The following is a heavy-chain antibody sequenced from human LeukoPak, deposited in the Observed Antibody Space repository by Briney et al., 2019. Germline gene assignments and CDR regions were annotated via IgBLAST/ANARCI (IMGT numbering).Heavy chain of an antibody. J-gene: IGHJ6*03. CDR1: GFTFSSYG. V-gene: IGHV3-33*06. CDR3: AKAMYSSGWYDYYCMDV. Sequence: GGSLRLSCAASGFTFSSYGMHWVRQAPGKGLEWVAVIWYDGSNKYYADSVKGRFTISRDNSKNTLYLQMNSLRAEDTAVYYCAKAMYSSGWYDYYCMDVWGKGTTVTVSS. D-gene: IGHD6-19*01. CDR2: IWYDGSNK.